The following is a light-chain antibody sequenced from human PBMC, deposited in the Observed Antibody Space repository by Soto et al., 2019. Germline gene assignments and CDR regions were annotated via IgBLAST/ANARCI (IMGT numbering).Light chain of an antibody. J-gene: IGKJ2*01. CDR1: QSISDW. Sequence: DIQMTQPPSTLSASVGDRVTITCRASQSISDWLAWYQQKPGKAPKVLIYKASSLESGVPSRFSGSGSGTEFTLTISSLQPDDFAAYYCQQYNSYPLTFGPGTKLEIK. CDR3: QQYNSYPLT. V-gene: IGKV1-5*03. CDR2: KAS.